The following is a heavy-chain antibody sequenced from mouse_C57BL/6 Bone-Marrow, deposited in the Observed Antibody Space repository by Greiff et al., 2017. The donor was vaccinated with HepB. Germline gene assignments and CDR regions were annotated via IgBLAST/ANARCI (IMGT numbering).Heavy chain of an antibody. J-gene: IGHJ2*01. CDR3: RIYYYGSPYFDY. CDR2: IYPGDGDT. CDR1: GYAFSSYW. D-gene: IGHD1-1*01. V-gene: IGHV1-80*01. Sequence: QVQLQQSGAELVKPGASVKISCKASGYAFSSYWMNWVKQRPGKGLEWIGQIYPGDGDTNYNGKFKGKATLTVDKSSSTAYMQLSSLTSEDSAVYFCRIYYYGSPYFDYWGQGTTLTVSS.